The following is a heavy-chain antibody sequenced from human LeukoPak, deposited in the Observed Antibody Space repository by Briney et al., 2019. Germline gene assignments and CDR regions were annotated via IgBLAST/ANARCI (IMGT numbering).Heavy chain of an antibody. V-gene: IGHV4-39*01. CDR1: GGSISSYY. CDR2: IYYSGST. J-gene: IGHJ4*02. CDR3: ARGGDYVGVDY. Sequence: PSETLSLTCTVSGGSISSYYWSWIRQPPGKGLEWIGSIYYSGSTYYNPSLKSRVTISVDTSKNQFSLKLSSVTAADTAVYYCARGGDYVGVDYWGQGTLVTVSS. D-gene: IGHD4-17*01.